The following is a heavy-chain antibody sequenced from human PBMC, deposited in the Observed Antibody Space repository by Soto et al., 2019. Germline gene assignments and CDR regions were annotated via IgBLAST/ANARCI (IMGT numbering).Heavy chain of an antibody. Sequence: QVQLVQSGAEVKKPGASVKVSCKASGYTFTSYGISWVRQSPGQGLEWMGWISAYNGNTNYAQKLQGRVTMTTDTSTSTAYMELRSLRSDDTAVYYCARDAQDRLVPAATSWFDPWGQGTLVTVSS. CDR3: ARDAQDRLVPAATSWFDP. CDR2: ISAYNGNT. D-gene: IGHD2-2*01. J-gene: IGHJ5*02. CDR1: GYTFTSYG. V-gene: IGHV1-18*01.